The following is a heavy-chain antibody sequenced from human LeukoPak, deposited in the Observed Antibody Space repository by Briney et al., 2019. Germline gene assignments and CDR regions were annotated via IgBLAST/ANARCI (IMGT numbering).Heavy chain of an antibody. CDR3: ARVRFGELSCVDY. J-gene: IGHJ4*02. CDR2: IRSKANSYAT. CDR1: GFTFSGSA. Sequence: GGSLRLSCAASGFTFSGSAMHWVRQASGKGLEWVGRIRSKANSYATAYAASVKGRFTISRDDSKNTAYLQMNSLRAEDTAVYYCARVRFGELSCVDYWGQGTLVTVSS. D-gene: IGHD3-10*01. V-gene: IGHV3-73*01.